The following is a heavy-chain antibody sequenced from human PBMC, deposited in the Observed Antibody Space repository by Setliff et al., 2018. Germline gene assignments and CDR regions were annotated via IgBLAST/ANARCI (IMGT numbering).Heavy chain of an antibody. J-gene: IGHJ6*03. Sequence: SETLSLTCTVSGDSINVYYWSWIRQPPGKGLEWIAYVYYSGSTNYNPSLKSRITISIDTSKNQFSLEMTSVTAADTAVYYCARMTGFQYIDVWGKGTTVTVSS. CDR3: ARMTGFQYIDV. V-gene: IGHV4-59*08. D-gene: IGHD3-3*01. CDR2: VYYSGST. CDR1: GDSINVYY.